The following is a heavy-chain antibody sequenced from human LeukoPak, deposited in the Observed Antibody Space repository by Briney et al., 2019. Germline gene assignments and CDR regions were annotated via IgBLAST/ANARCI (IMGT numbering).Heavy chain of an antibody. V-gene: IGHV3-9*01. CDR1: GFTFDDYA. CDR3: AKGLRRIVVVVAAIFFDY. D-gene: IGHD2-15*01. J-gene: IGHJ4*02. CDR2: ISWNSGNI. Sequence: RSLRLSCAASGFTFDDYAMYWVRQAPGKGLEWGSGISWNSGNIVYADSVKGRFTISRDNAKNSLYLQMNSLRAEDTAVYYCAKGLRRIVVVVAAIFFDYWGQGTLVTVSS.